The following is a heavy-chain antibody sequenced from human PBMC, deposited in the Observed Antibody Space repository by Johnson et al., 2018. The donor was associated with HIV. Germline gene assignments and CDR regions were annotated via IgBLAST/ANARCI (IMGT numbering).Heavy chain of an antibody. Sequence: QEQLVESGGGVVQPGGSLRLPCAASGFTFSSYGMHWVRQAPGKGLEWVAVIWYDGSNRYYADSVKGRFTISRDNSKNTLYLQMNRLRAEDTAVYYCAKDLYSSSWTNDAFDIWGQGTMVTVSS. D-gene: IGHD6-13*01. CDR1: GFTFSSYG. J-gene: IGHJ3*02. V-gene: IGHV3-33*06. CDR2: IWYDGSNR. CDR3: AKDLYSSSWTNDAFDI.